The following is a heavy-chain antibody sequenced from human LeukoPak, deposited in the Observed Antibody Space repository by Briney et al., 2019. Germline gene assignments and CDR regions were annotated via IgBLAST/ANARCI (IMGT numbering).Heavy chain of an antibody. Sequence: ASVKVSCKASGYTFTGYYMHWVRQAPGQGLEWMGWINPNSGGTNYAQKFQGRVTMTRDTSISTAYMEPSRLRSDDTAVYYCARDPMTTVTYFDYWGQGTLVTVSS. V-gene: IGHV1-2*02. D-gene: IGHD4-17*01. CDR2: INPNSGGT. CDR1: GYTFTGYY. CDR3: ARDPMTTVTYFDY. J-gene: IGHJ4*02.